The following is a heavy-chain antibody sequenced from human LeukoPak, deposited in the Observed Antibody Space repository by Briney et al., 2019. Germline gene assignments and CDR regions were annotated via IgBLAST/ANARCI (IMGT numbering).Heavy chain of an antibody. CDR2: ISSSSSYI. V-gene: IGHV3-21*01. Sequence: PGGSLRLSCAASGFTFSSYSMNWVRQAPGKGLEWVSSISSSSSYIYYADSVKGRFTISRDNAKNSLYLQMNSLRAEDTAVYYCARGAQYYYDSSGYSYAFDIWGQGTMVTVSS. CDR3: ARGAQYYYDSSGYSYAFDI. J-gene: IGHJ3*02. CDR1: GFTFSSYS. D-gene: IGHD3-22*01.